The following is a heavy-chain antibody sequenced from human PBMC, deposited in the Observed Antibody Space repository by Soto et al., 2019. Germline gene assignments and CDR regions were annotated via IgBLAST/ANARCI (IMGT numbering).Heavy chain of an antibody. CDR1: GVSVSSGDYY. J-gene: IGHJ3*02. V-gene: IGHV4-30-4*01. D-gene: IGHD3-9*01. Sequence: SETLSLTCTFSGVSVSSGDYYWSWIRQPPGKGLEWIGYIYYTGRTYYNPSLKSRVIISVDTSKNQFSLKLSSVTAAEKAVYYCARAHYDILTGYPTHAFDIWGQGTMVTVSS. CDR2: IYYTGRT. CDR3: ARAHYDILTGYPTHAFDI.